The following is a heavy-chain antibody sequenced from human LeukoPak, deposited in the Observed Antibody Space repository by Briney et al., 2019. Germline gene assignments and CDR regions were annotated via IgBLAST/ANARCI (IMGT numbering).Heavy chain of an antibody. D-gene: IGHD6-13*01. J-gene: IGHJ3*02. V-gene: IGHV3-30*03. Sequence: PGGSLRLSCAASGFTFSDYGLHWVRQAPGKGLEWVALITYGGSDKYYADSVKGRFTISRDNSKNTLYLQMNGLRAEDTAVYYCARGYSTTWHAFDTWGQGTMVTVSS. CDR1: GFTFSDYG. CDR3: ARGYSTTWHAFDT. CDR2: ITYGGSDK.